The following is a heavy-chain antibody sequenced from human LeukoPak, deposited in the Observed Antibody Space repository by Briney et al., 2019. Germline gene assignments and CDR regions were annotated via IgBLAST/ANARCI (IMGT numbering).Heavy chain of an antibody. D-gene: IGHD2-2*01. CDR3: AHLGGVVTATTDFGY. J-gene: IGHJ4*02. CDR2: TRNKADTYTT. CDR1: GFTFSSYA. Sequence: AGGSLRLSCAASGFTFSSYAMSWVRQAPGKGLEWVGRTRNKADTYTTHYAASVEGRFTISRDDSKNSLYLQMNSLKTEDTAVYYCAHLGGVVTATTDFGYWGQGTLVTVSS. V-gene: IGHV3-72*01.